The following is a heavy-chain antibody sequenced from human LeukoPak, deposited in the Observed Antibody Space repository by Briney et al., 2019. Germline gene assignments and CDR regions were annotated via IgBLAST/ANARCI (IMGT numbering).Heavy chain of an antibody. CDR1: GGTFSSYA. Sequence: ASVKVSCKASGGTFSSYAISWVRQAPGQGLEWMGGIIPIFGTANYAQKFQGRVTITADESTSTAYMELSSLRSEDTAVYYCASIYGSGSYYLDYWGQGTLVTVSS. D-gene: IGHD3-10*01. CDR3: ASIYGSGSYYLDY. J-gene: IGHJ4*02. V-gene: IGHV1-69*13. CDR2: IIPIFGTA.